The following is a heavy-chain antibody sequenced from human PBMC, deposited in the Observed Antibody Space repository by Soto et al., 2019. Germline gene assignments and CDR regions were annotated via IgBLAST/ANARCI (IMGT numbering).Heavy chain of an antibody. CDR2: IYPGDSDV. CDR1: GYSFPSYW. J-gene: IGHJ4*02. CDR3: ARHFDSSGYYPDY. Sequence: PVESLKISCKGSGYSFPSYWIGWVRQMPVKGLEWVGIIYPGDSDVKYSPSFEGHITISVDRSDSTAYLQWTSLKASDTAMYFCARHFDSSGYYPDYWGQGTQVTVSS. V-gene: IGHV5-51*01. D-gene: IGHD3-22*01.